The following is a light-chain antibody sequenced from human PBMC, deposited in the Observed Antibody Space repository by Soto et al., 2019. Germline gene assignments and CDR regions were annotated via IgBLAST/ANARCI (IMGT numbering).Light chain of an antibody. CDR1: SSDVGGYNY. V-gene: IGLV2-14*01. CDR2: EVS. J-gene: IGLJ1*01. CDR3: SPYTSSSTPYV. Sequence: QSALTQPASVSGSPGQSITISCTGTSSDVGGYNYVSWYQQHPGKAPKLMISEVSNRPSGLSNRFSGSKSGNTASLTISGLQAEDEADYYCSPYTSSSTPYVFGTGTKVTVL.